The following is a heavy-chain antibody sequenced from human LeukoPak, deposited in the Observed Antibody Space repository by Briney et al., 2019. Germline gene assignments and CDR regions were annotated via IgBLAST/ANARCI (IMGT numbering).Heavy chain of an antibody. V-gene: IGHV4-39*02. CDR1: SGSISSISYD. J-gene: IGHJ4*02. Sequence: SETLSLTCPVSSGSISSISYDWGWIRQPPGKGLEWIGSIYYSGSTYYNPSLKSPVTISVATSTNHFSLKLSSVRAADTAVYYCASQLPVAGNYWGQGTLVTVSS. D-gene: IGHD6-19*01. CDR3: ASQLPVAGNY. CDR2: IYYSGST.